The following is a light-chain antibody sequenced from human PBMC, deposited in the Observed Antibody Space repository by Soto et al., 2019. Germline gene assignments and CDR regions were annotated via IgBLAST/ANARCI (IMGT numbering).Light chain of an antibody. CDR2: AAS. CDR1: QGISSY. V-gene: IGKV1-9*01. CDR3: QQLNTFPFT. Sequence: IQLTQSPSSLSASVGDRVTITCRASQGISSYLAWYQQTPGKAPKLLIYAASTLEIGVPSRFSGSGSGTDFTLTISSPQPEDFATYYCQQLNTFPFTFGPGAKVDI. J-gene: IGKJ3*01.